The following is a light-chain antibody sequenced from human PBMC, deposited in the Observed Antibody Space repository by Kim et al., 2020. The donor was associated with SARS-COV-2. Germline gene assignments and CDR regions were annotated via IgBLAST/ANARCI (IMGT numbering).Light chain of an antibody. CDR2: TNN. J-gene: IGLJ3*02. CDR1: GSNIGSYT. V-gene: IGLV1-44*01. CDR3: GAWDDNLNGWV. Sequence: QSVLTQPPSASGTPGQRVTISCSGSGSNIGSYTVNWYQQLPGTAPKLLIYTNNQRPSGVPDRFSGSKTGTSASLAISGLQSEDEADYHCGAWDDNLNGWVFGGGTELTVL.